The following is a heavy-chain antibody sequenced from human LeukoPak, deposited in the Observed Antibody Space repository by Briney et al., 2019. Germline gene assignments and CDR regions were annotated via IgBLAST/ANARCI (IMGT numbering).Heavy chain of an antibody. Sequence: PSETLSLTCTVSGDSISSHYWSWIRQPPGKGLEWIGWIYYSGTTTYNPSLKSRVTISVDTSKIHFSLKLSSVTAADTAVYYCARQIDSCVYLDYWGQGTLVTDYS. J-gene: IGHJ4*02. CDR2: IYYSGTT. CDR1: GDSISSHY. CDR3: ARQIDSCVYLDY. V-gene: IGHV4-59*08. D-gene: IGHD3-22*01.